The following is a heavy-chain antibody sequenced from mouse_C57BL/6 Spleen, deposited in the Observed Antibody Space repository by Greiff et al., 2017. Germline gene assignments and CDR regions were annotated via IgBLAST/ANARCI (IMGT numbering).Heavy chain of an antibody. CDR3: AGLIYYDYDPFAY. V-gene: IGHV1-80*01. CDR1: GYAFSSYW. CDR2: IYPGDGDT. J-gene: IGHJ3*01. Sequence: VQLQQSGAELVKPGASVKISCKASGYAFSSYWMNWVKQRPGKGLEWIGQIYPGDGDTNYNGKFKGKATLTADKSSSTAYMQLSSLTSEDSAVYFCAGLIYYDYDPFAYWGQGTLVTVSA. D-gene: IGHD2-4*01.